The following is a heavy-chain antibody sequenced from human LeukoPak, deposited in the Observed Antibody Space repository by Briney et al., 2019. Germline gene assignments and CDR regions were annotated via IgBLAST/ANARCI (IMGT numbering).Heavy chain of an antibody. D-gene: IGHD6-19*01. Sequence: PSETLSLTCTVSSGSISTSNYYWGWVRQPPGKALEWIGNIFYSGSTYYSPSLKSRVTISLDTSRNQFSLKLSSVTAADTAVYYCARGGWYAFDIWGQGTMVTVSS. CDR1: SGSISTSNYY. V-gene: IGHV4-39*07. CDR2: IFYSGST. CDR3: ARGGWYAFDI. J-gene: IGHJ3*02.